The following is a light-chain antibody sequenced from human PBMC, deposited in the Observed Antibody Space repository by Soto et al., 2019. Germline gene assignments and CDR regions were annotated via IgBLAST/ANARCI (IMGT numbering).Light chain of an antibody. CDR3: HQYNKWPLT. Sequence: EIVMTQSPATLSVSPGERATLSCRASQGVSNILAWYQQQPGQAPSLLIYHASTSATGIPARFIGSGSGTDFTLTISSLQSEDFEVYYCHQYNKWPLTFGGGTKVEIK. J-gene: IGKJ4*01. V-gene: IGKV3-15*01. CDR1: QGVSNI. CDR2: HAS.